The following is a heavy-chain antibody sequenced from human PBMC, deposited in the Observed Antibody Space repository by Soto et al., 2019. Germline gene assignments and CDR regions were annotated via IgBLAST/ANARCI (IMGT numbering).Heavy chain of an antibody. CDR3: ARETETTGTRAGRYFDY. J-gene: IGHJ4*02. Sequence: QVQLQQWGAGLLKPSETLSLTCAVYGGSFSGYYWSWIRQPPGKGLEWIGEINHSGSTNYNPSLKSRVSISVDTSKNQFSLKLSSVTAADTAVYYWARETETTGTRAGRYFDYWGQGTLVTVSS. CDR1: GGSFSGYY. V-gene: IGHV4-34*01. CDR2: INHSGST. D-gene: IGHD1-1*01.